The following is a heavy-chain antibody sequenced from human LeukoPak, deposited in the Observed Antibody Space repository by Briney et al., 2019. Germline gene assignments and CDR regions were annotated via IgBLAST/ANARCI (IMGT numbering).Heavy chain of an antibody. CDR3: AARKVRGVWFYLDY. V-gene: IGHV3-23*01. CDR2: IYDDNT. CDR1: GFTVSAYA. D-gene: IGHD3-10*01. Sequence: GVSLRLSCAASGFTVSAYAMAWVRQAPGKGLEWVSTIYDDNTYYADSVKGRFAISTDNSKNTPYLQMNSLRVEDTAVYFCAARKVRGVWFYLDYWGQGTLVTVSS. J-gene: IGHJ4*02.